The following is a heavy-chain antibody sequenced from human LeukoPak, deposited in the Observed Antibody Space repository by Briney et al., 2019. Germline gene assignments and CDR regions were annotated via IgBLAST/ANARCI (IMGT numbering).Heavy chain of an antibody. V-gene: IGHV3-30*04. D-gene: IGHD2-2*01. CDR2: ISYDGSNK. CDR1: GFTFSSYA. Sequence: PGRSLRLSCAASGFTFSSYAMHWVRQAPGKGLEWVAVISYDGSNKYYADSVKGRFTISRDNSKNTLYLQMNSLRAEDTAVYYCASRRSTLSCSSTSCSLGYWGQGTLVTVSS. J-gene: IGHJ4*02. CDR3: ASRRSTLSCSSTSCSLGY.